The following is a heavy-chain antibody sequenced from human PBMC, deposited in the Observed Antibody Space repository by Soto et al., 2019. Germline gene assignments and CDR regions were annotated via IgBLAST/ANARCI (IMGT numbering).Heavy chain of an antibody. CDR1: GFGFNGYD. V-gene: IGHV3-13*01. CDR2: ISTAGDT. CDR3: ARDYLVIPHRVIDY. Sequence: GGSLRLSCAASGFGFNGYDMHWVRQAPGKNLEWVAAISTAGDTYYADSVKGRFTISRDNSKNTLFLQMNSLRAEDTAVYYCARDYLVIPHRVIDYWGQGTLVTVSS. D-gene: IGHD2-15*01. J-gene: IGHJ4*02.